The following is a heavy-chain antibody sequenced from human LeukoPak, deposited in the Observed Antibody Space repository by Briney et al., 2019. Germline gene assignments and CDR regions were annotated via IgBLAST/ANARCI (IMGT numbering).Heavy chain of an antibody. Sequence: GGSLRLSCAASGFTVSSNYMSWVRQAPGKGLEWVSVISSGGNTYYADSVKDRFIISRDNSKNTLYLQMSSLRAEDTAVYYCGSGRSGYEDYWGQGTLVTVSS. J-gene: IGHJ4*02. CDR2: ISSGGNT. CDR3: GSGRSGYEDY. V-gene: IGHV3-53*01. D-gene: IGHD5-12*01. CDR1: GFTVSSNY.